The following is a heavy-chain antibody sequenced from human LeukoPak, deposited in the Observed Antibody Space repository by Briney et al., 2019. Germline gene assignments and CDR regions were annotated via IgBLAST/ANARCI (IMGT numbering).Heavy chain of an antibody. Sequence: GSLRLSCAASGFTVSSNYMSWVPQAPGEGLEWVSVIYSGGSTYYADSVKGRFTISRDNSKNTLYLQMNSLRAEDTAVYYCARTLGYSSGWYEGYFDYWGQGTLVTVSS. CDR2: IYSGGST. CDR1: GFTVSSNY. D-gene: IGHD6-19*01. CDR3: ARTLGYSSGWYEGYFDY. J-gene: IGHJ4*02. V-gene: IGHV3-66*01.